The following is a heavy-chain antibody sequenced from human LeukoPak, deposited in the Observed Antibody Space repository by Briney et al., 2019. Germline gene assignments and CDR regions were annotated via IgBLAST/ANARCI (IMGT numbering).Heavy chain of an antibody. J-gene: IGHJ4*02. CDR1: GFTFTTYA. CDR2: ISGSGGST. V-gene: IGHV3-23*01. Sequence: HPGGSPRLSCAASGFTFTTYAMNWVRQAPGKGLEWVSAISGSGGSTYYADSVKGRFTISRDNSKNTLYLHMNSLRAEDTAVYYCAKRLPYYFDYWGQGTLVTVSS. D-gene: IGHD4-11*01. CDR3: AKRLPYYFDY.